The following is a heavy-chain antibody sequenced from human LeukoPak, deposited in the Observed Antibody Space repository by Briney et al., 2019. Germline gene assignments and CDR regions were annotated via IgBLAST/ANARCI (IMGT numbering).Heavy chain of an antibody. Sequence: SETLSLPCAVYGGSFSGYYWSWIRQPPGGGLEWIGEINHSGSTNYNPSLKSRVTISVDTSKNQVSLKLTSVTAADTAVYYCASAGYCSSTSCYRAAWFDPWGQGTLVTVSS. CDR1: GGSFSGYY. J-gene: IGHJ5*02. CDR3: ASAGYCSSTSCYRAAWFDP. CDR2: INHSGST. D-gene: IGHD2-2*01. V-gene: IGHV4-34*01.